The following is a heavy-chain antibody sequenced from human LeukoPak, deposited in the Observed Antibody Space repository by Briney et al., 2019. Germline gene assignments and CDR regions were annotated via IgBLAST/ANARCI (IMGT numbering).Heavy chain of an antibody. V-gene: IGHV4-39*07. CDR1: GGSISSSSYY. D-gene: IGHD1-26*01. J-gene: IGHJ4*02. CDR2: IYHSGST. CDR3: AGFRIVGGD. Sequence: SETLSLTCTVSGGSISSSSYYWGWIRQPPGKGLEWIGSIYHSGSTYYNPSLKSRVTISVDTSKNQFSLKLSSVTAADTAVYYCAGFRIVGGDWGQGTLVTVSS.